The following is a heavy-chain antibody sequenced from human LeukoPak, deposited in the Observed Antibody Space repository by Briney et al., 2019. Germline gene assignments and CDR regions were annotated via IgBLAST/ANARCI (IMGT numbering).Heavy chain of an antibody. D-gene: IGHD3-10*01. CDR2: MNPNSGNT. V-gene: IGHV1-8*01. Sequence: ASVKVSCKASGYTFTSYDINWLRQATGQRLEWMGWMNPNSGNTGYAQKFQGRVTMTRKTSISTAYMELSSLRSEDTALYYCARVVEWCGESMDVWGKGTTVTVSS. J-gene: IGHJ6*03. CDR1: GYTFTSYD. CDR3: ARVVEWCGESMDV.